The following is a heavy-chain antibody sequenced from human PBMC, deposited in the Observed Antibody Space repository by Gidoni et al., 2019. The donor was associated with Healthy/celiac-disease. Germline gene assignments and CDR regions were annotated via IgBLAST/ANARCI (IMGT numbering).Heavy chain of an antibody. V-gene: IGHV4-59*08. J-gene: IGHJ4*02. CDR1: GGSISSYY. CDR2: IYYSGST. CDR3: ARSRSGSYYFPDTAFDY. D-gene: IGHD1-26*01. Sequence: QVQLQESGPGLVKPSETLSLTCTVSGGSISSYYWSWIRQPPGKGLEWIGYIYYSGSTNYNPSLKSRVTISVDTSKNQFSLKLSSVTAADTAVYYCARSRSGSYYFPDTAFDYWGQGTLVTVSS.